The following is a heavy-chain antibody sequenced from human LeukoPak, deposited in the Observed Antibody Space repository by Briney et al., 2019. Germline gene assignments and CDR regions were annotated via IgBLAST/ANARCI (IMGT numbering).Heavy chain of an antibody. D-gene: IGHD5-24*01. CDR3: AKDLVAGYNYGFDY. V-gene: IGHV3-23*01. J-gene: IGHJ4*02. CDR1: GFTFSNYA. Sequence: GGSLRLSCAASGFTFSNYAMSWVRQTPGKGLEWVSSISGSGSSTYYADSVKGRFTISRDNSKNTLYLQMNSLRAEDTALYYCAKDLVAGYNYGFDYWGQGTLVTVSS. CDR2: ISGSGSST.